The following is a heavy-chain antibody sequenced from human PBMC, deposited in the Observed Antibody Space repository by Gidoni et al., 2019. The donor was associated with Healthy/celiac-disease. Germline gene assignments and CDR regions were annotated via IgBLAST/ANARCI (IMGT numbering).Heavy chain of an antibody. J-gene: IGHJ6*02. CDR1: GGSISRYY. CDR3: ARDGFPSSTPGMDV. CDR2: IYYSGST. Sequence: QVQLQESGPGLVKPSETLSLTCTVSGGSISRYYWSWIRQPPGKGMEWIGYIYYSGSTNYNPSLKSRVTISVDTSKNQFSLKLSSVTAADTAVYYCARDGFPSSTPGMDVWGQGTTVTVSS. D-gene: IGHD2-2*01. V-gene: IGHV4-59*01.